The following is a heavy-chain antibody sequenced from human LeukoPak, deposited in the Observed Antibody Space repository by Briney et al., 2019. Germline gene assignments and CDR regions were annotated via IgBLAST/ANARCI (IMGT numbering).Heavy chain of an antibody. CDR1: VYTFTSSV. Sequence: ASGRVSCKASVYTFTSSVINWVRQATGQGGEWWWWMNPNSVNTGYAQKFQGRVTMTRNTSISTAYMELSSLRSEDTAVYYCARGKARDGYNYPGIFDYWGQGTLVSVS. CDR2: MNPNSVNT. V-gene: IGHV1-8*01. J-gene: IGHJ4*02. CDR3: ARGKARDGYNYPGIFDY. D-gene: IGHD5-24*01.